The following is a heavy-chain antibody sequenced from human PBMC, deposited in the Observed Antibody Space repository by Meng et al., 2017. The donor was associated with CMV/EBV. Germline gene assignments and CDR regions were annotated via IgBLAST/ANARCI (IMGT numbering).Heavy chain of an antibody. V-gene: IGHV4-59*01. CDR3: ASYSF. CDR1: GGSISSYY. D-gene: IGHD4-11*01. CDR2: IYYSGST. J-gene: IGHJ4*02. Sequence: GSLRLSCTVSGGSISSYYWSWIRQPPGKGLEWIGYIYYSGSTNYNPSLKSRVTISVDTSKNQFSLKLSSVTAADTAVYYCASYSFWGQGTLVTVSS.